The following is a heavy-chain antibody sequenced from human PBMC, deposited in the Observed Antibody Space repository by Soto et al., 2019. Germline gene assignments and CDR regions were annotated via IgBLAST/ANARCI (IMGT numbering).Heavy chain of an antibody. J-gene: IGHJ6*02. CDR3: ARTSAAGKYYYGMDV. CDR1: GYSYTSYW. D-gene: IGHD6-13*01. V-gene: IGHV5-51*01. Sequence: GESLIISWKGSGYSYTSYWFGWVRQIPGKGLELMGIIYPGDSDTRYSPSFQGQVTISADKSISTAYLQWSSLKASDTAMYYCARTSAAGKYYYGMDVWGQGTTVTVSS. CDR2: IYPGDSDT.